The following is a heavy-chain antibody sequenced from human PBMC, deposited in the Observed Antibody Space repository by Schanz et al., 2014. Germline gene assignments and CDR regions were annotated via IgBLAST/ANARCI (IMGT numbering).Heavy chain of an antibody. D-gene: IGHD2-15*01. J-gene: IGHJ6*02. CDR1: GFTFSSYA. CDR3: AKGMGYCSGGTCYDYYYYGLDV. Sequence: VQLVESGGGVVQPGGSLRLSCAASGFTFSSYAMSWVRQAPGKGLEWVSTISASGGSTYYADSVKGRFTISRDNSKNILYLQMNSLSADDTAVFYCAKGMGYCSGGTCYDYYYYGLDVWGQGTTVTVSS. V-gene: IGHV3-23*04. CDR2: ISASGGST.